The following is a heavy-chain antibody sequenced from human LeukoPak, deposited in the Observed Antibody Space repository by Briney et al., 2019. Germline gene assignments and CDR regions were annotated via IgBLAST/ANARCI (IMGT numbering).Heavy chain of an antibody. V-gene: IGHV3-7*01. CDR1: GFTFSNYW. CDR3: ARVAEAAAFDS. D-gene: IGHD6-13*01. Sequence: GGSLRLSCAASGFTFSNYWMTWVRQAPGKGLEWVANIKQDGSEKYYVDSVKGRFAIPRDNAQNSLYLQMNSLRTEDTAVYYCARVAEAAAFDSWGQGTLVTVSS. J-gene: IGHJ4*02. CDR2: IKQDGSEK.